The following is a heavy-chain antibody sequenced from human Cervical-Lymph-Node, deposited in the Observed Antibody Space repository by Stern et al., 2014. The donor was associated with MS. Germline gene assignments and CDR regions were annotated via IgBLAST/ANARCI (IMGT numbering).Heavy chain of an antibody. CDR1: GYTFTSYW. CDR3: ARQRYFDY. CDR2: LFPGGPDI. J-gene: IGHJ4*02. Sequence: EVQLVESGPEVKRPGESLKISCQASGYTFTSYWIGWVRQMPGQGLDWIVVLFPGGPDIRYTPSFQGQVTISPDNSSSTAYLQWNNLKASDTAIYYCARQRYFDYWGQGTLVTVSS. V-gene: IGHV5-51*01.